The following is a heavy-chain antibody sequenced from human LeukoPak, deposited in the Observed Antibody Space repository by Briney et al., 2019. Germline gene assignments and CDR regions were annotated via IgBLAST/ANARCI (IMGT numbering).Heavy chain of an antibody. Sequence: GGSLRLSCAASGFTFSSYAMSWVRQAPGKGLEWVSAISGSGGSTYYADSVKGRFTISRDNSKNTLYLQMNSLRAEDTAVYYCAKDLKSSGSYYYDHWGQGTLVTVSS. CDR1: GFTFSSYA. J-gene: IGHJ4*02. D-gene: IGHD1-26*01. CDR3: AKDLKSSGSYYYDH. CDR2: ISGSGGST. V-gene: IGHV3-23*01.